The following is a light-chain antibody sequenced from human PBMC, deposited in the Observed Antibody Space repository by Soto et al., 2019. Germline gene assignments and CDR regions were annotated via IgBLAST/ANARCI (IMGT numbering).Light chain of an antibody. J-gene: IGLJ3*02. CDR2: EVS. V-gene: IGLV2-14*01. CDR3: SSYTDTSGRV. CDR1: ISDVGGYDY. Sequence: QSVLTQPASVSGSPGQSITISCIGTISDVGGYDYVSWYQQHPGKAPKVIIYEVSRRPSGVSNRFSGSKSGNTASLTISGLRTEDEADYYCSSYTDTSGRVFGGGTKLTVL.